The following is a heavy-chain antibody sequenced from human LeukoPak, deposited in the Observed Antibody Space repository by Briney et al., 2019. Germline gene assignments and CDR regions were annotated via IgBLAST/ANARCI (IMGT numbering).Heavy chain of an antibody. Sequence: SQTLSLTCAVSGGSISSGGYSWSWIRQPPGKGLEWIGYIYHSGSTYYNPSLKSRVTISVDRSKNQFSLKLSSVTAADTAVYYCARARLYFDYWGQGTLVTVSS. CDR1: GGSISSGGYS. CDR2: IYHSGST. CDR3: ARARLYFDY. V-gene: IGHV4-30-2*01. J-gene: IGHJ4*02.